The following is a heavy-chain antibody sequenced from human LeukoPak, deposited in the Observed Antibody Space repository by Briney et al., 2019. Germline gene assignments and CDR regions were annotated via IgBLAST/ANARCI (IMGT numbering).Heavy chain of an antibody. D-gene: IGHD3-22*01. CDR1: GGSISGYY. J-gene: IGHJ3*02. Sequence: NPSETLSLTCTVSGGSISGYYWSWIRQPAGKGLEWIGRIYTSGNTNYNPPLKSRVTMSVDTSKNQFSLKLRSVTAADTAVYYRARDDYDSEAFDIWGQGTMVTVSS. CDR3: ARDDYDSEAFDI. V-gene: IGHV4-4*07. CDR2: IYTSGNT.